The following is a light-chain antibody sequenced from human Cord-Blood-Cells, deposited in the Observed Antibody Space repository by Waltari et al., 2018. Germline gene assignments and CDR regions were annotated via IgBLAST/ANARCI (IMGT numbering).Light chain of an antibody. Sequence: DIQMTQSPSTLSASVGDRVTITCRASPSISSWLAWYQQKPGKAPKLLIYKASSLESGVPSRFSGSESGTEFTLTISSLQPDDFVTYYCQQYNSYSPITFGPGTKVDIK. V-gene: IGKV1-5*03. J-gene: IGKJ3*01. CDR2: KAS. CDR3: QQYNSYSPIT. CDR1: PSISSW.